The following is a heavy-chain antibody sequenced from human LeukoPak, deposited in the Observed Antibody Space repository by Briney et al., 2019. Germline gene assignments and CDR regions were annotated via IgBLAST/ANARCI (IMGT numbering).Heavy chain of an antibody. J-gene: IGHJ5*02. CDR2: ISPSGGIT. V-gene: IGHV3-23*01. Sequence: GGTLRLSCAASGFTFSSHGMNWVRQAPGKGLEWVSGISPSGGITYYTDSVKGRFTISRDNSKNTVSLQMNSLRAEDTAVYYCATEADDGTYGGWFDPWGQGTQVTVSS. CDR1: GFTFSSHG. CDR3: ATEADDGTYGGWFDP. D-gene: IGHD4-17*01.